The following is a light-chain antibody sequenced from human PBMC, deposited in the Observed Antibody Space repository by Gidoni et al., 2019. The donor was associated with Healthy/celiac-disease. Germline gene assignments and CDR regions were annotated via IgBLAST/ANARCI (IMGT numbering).Light chain of an antibody. J-gene: IGKJ1*01. CDR2: GES. CDR3: EQYNNWLWT. V-gene: IGKV3-15*01. Sequence: EIVMRQSPATLSVSPGERATHACRASQSVSRNLAWYQQKPGKAPRLLIYGESTRATGSPARFSGSGSGTEFTLTISSLQSEDFAVYYCEQYNNWLWTYGKGTKVEIK. CDR1: QSVSRN.